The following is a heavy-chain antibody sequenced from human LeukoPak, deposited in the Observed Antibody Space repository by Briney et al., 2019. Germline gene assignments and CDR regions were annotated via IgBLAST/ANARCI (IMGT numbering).Heavy chain of an antibody. D-gene: IGHD4-17*01. V-gene: IGHV3-33*01. CDR3: ARVGLTVTLDAFDI. Sequence: QPGRSLRLSCAASGFTFSSYGMHWVRQAPGKGLEWVAVIWYDGSNKYYVDSVKGRFTISRDNSKNTLYLHMSSLRAEDTAVYYCARVGLTVTLDAFDIWGQGTMVTVSS. CDR2: IWYDGSNK. CDR1: GFTFSSYG. J-gene: IGHJ3*02.